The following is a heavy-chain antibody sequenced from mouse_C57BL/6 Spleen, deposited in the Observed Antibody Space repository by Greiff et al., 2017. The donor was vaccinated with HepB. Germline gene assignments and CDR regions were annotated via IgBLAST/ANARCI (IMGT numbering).Heavy chain of an antibody. CDR3: ARIKKIVATYFDY. D-gene: IGHD1-1*01. CDR1: GYTFTSYW. V-gene: IGHV1S81*02. J-gene: IGHJ2*01. Sequence: VKLQQSGAELVKAGASVKMSCKASGYTFTSYWMHWVKQRLGQGLEWFAETNPTNGRTYYNETFKSKATLTVDKSSSTAYMLLSGPTFEDSAVYYCARIKKIVATYFDYWGQGTTLTVSS. CDR2: TNPTNGRT.